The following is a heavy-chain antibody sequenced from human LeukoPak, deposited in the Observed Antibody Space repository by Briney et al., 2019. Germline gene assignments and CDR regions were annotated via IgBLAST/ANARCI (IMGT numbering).Heavy chain of an antibody. Sequence: SVKVSCKASGGTFSSYAISWVRQAPGQGLEWMGGIIPIFGTANYAQKFQGRVTITADESTSTAYMELSSLRSEDTAVYYCARDGGGYSYHYHGMDVWGQGTTVTVSS. CDR3: ARDGGGYSYHYHGMDV. J-gene: IGHJ6*02. CDR1: GGTFSSYA. V-gene: IGHV1-69*01. D-gene: IGHD5-18*01. CDR2: IIPIFGTA.